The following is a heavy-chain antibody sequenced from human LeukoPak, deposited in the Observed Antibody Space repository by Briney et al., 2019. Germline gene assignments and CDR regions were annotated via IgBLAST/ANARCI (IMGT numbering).Heavy chain of an antibody. Sequence: GGSLRLSCATSGFTFSRYTMNWVRQAPGKGLEWVSSISSSSSYIFYADSLKGRFTISRDNAKNSLYLQMNSLRAEDTAVYYCASPADSTGYSTDYWDQGTLVTVSS. V-gene: IGHV3-21*01. CDR2: ISSSSSYI. J-gene: IGHJ4*02. D-gene: IGHD3-22*01. CDR3: ASPADSTGYSTDY. CDR1: GFTFSRYT.